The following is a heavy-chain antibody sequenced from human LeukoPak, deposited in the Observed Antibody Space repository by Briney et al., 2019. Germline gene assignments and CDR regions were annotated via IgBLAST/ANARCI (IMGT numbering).Heavy chain of an antibody. CDR2: ISYDGSNK. D-gene: IGHD2-2*02. Sequence: GGSLRLSCAASGFTFSSYAMHWVRQAPGKGLERVAVISYDGSNKYYADSVKGRFTISRDNSKNTLYLQMNSLRAEDTAVYYCARGVYQLLYPLFDYWGQGTLVTVSS. V-gene: IGHV3-30-3*01. CDR3: ARGVYQLLYPLFDY. J-gene: IGHJ4*02. CDR1: GFTFSSYA.